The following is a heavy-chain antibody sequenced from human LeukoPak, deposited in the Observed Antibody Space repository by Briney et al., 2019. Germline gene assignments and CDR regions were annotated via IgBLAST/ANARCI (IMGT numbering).Heavy chain of an antibody. V-gene: IGHV4-59*11. J-gene: IGHJ6*03. CDR3: ARATLVGYFSYFYMDV. Sequence: KASETLSLTCFVSGDSISSHYWNWIRQPPGKGLEWIGYISSSGSTNYNPSLKSRVTVSIDTSKNQFSLNLSSVTAADTAVYYCARATLVGYFSYFYMDVWGKGTTVTFSS. CDR2: ISSSGST. CDR1: GDSISSHY. D-gene: IGHD1-26*01.